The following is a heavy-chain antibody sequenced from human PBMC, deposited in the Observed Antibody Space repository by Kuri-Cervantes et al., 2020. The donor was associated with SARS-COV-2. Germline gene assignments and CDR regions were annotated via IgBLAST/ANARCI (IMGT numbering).Heavy chain of an antibody. CDR1: GFTFSSYA. D-gene: IGHD2-15*01. V-gene: IGHV3-30-3*01. CDR3: ARSLQVVAL. Sequence: GGSLRLSCAASGFTFSSYAMHWVRQAPGKGLEWVAVISYDGSNEYYADSVKGRFTISRDNSKNTLYLQMSSLRAEDTAVYYCARSLQVVALWGQGTLVTVSS. CDR2: ISYDGSNE. J-gene: IGHJ4*02.